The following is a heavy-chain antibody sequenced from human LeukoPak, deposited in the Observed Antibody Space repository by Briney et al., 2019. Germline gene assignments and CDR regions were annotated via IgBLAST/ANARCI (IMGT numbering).Heavy chain of an antibody. J-gene: IGHJ4*02. V-gene: IGHV4-39*01. Sequence: PSETLSLTCTVSGGSISSSSYYWGWIRQPPGKGLEWIGSIYYSGSTYYNPSLKSRVTISVDTSKNQFSLKLSSVTAADPAVYYCASPSGYSYGSGNFDYWGQGTLVTVSS. CDR3: ASPSGYSYGSGNFDY. CDR1: GGSISSSSYY. D-gene: IGHD5-18*01. CDR2: IYYSGST.